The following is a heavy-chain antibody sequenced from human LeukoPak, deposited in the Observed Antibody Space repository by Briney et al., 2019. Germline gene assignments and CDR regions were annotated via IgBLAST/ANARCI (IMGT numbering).Heavy chain of an antibody. D-gene: IGHD6-19*01. V-gene: IGHV3-7*05. CDR2: IKQDGNLI. CDR3: ARVGYSSGWYWDY. Sequence: GGSLRLSCAASGFTFSDYYMSWVRQAPGKGLEWVANIKQDGNLIYYVDSLEGRFTISRDNAKNSLYLQMNSLRAEDTAVYYCARVGYSSGWYWDYWGQGTLVTVSS. CDR1: GFTFSDYY. J-gene: IGHJ4*02.